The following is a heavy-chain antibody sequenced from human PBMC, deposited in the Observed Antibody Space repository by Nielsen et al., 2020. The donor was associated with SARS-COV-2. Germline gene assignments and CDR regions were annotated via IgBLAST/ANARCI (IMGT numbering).Heavy chain of an antibody. V-gene: IGHV4-4*02. CDR2: VSHGGST. D-gene: IGHD2-2*02. J-gene: IGHJ6*03. CDR1: GGSVSSNVW. Sequence: SETLSLTCAVSGGSVSSNVWWSLVRQSPGKGLGWLGEVSHGGSTNYKPSLKSRVTLSMNKSKRQVSLRLTSVSAADTAVYFCARGHLVVVPSPILGLGPFFYSFYLDVWGKGTTVIVSS. CDR3: ARGHLVVVPSPILGLGPFFYSFYLDV.